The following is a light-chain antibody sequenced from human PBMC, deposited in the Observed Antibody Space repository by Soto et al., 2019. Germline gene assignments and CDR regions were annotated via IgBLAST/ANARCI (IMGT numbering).Light chain of an antibody. CDR2: AAS. V-gene: IGKV3-20*01. Sequence: EIVLTQTPGMLSLSPGERATLSCRASQSVRSSNLAWYQQKPGQAPRLLIYAASSRATGIPDRFSGSGSGTDFTLTINRLEPEDFAVYFCQQYGTSPRTFGQGTQLEIK. CDR3: QQYGTSPRT. J-gene: IGKJ2*01. CDR1: QSVRSSN.